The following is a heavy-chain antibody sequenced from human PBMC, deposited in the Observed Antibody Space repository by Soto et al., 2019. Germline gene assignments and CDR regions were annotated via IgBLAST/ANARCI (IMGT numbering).Heavy chain of an antibody. CDR3: ARHGNWKVDY. J-gene: IGHJ4*02. Sequence: SETVSLTCTVSGASLRSSTYQWGWIRQPPGRGLEWIGSAYYSESTYYNPSFKSRVTISVDTSKNQFSLKVSSVTAADTAVYYCARHGNWKVDYWGQGTLVTVS. D-gene: IGHD1-1*01. CDR1: GASLRSSTYQ. V-gene: IGHV4-39*01. CDR2: AYYSEST.